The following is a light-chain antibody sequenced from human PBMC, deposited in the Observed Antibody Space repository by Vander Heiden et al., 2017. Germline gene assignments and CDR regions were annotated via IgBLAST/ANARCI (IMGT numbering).Light chain of an antibody. V-gene: IGKV3-20*01. J-gene: IGKJ2*01. CDR2: GAS. Sequence: EIVLTQSPGTLSLSPGDTATLSCRTSQSIDSSYLAWYQQKPGQAPRPLIYGASRRATGIPDRFSGSGSGTDFTPTISRLEPEDVAVYYCQQYGISPLYTFGQGTKLDIK. CDR3: QQYGISPLYT. CDR1: QSIDSSY.